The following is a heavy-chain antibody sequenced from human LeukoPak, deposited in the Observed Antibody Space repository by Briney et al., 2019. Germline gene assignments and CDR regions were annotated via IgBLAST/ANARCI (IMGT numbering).Heavy chain of an antibody. Sequence: SETLSLTCTVSGGSISSSGYYWGWIRQPPGKGLEWIGEINHSGSTNYNPSLKSRVTISVDTSKNQFSLKLSSVTAADTAVYYCARGAMVKSRLDYWGQGTLVTVSS. CDR2: INHSGST. J-gene: IGHJ4*02. V-gene: IGHV4-39*07. CDR1: GGSISSSGYY. D-gene: IGHD5-18*01. CDR3: ARGAMVKSRLDY.